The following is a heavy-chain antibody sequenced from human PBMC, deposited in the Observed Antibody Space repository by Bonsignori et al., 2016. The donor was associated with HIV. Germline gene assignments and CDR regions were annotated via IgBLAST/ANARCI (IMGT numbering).Heavy chain of an antibody. CDR1: GFTFSTYS. V-gene: IGHV3-48*04. CDR2: ISSTGGTI. J-gene: IGHJ4*02. CDR3: VRDALRFDY. Sequence: QLVESGGGLVQPGGSLRLSCAASGFTFSTYSMNWVRRAPGKGLEWISYISSTGGTIHYADSVKGRFTISRDNAKNSLFLQMNSLRAEDTAVYLCVRDALRFDYWGQGSLVTVS.